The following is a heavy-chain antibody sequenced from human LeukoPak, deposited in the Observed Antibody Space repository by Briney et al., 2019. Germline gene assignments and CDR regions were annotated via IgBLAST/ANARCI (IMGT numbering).Heavy chain of an antibody. V-gene: IGHV1-69*13. D-gene: IGHD3-22*01. Sequence: GASVKVSCKASGGTFSSYAISWVRQAPGQGLEWMGGIIPNFGTANYAQKFQGRVAITADESTSTAYMELSSLRSEDTAVYYCARGDYYDSSGYYPPYYYYGMDVWGQGTTVTVSS. J-gene: IGHJ6*02. CDR1: GGTFSSYA. CDR2: IIPNFGTA. CDR3: ARGDYYDSSGYYPPYYYYGMDV.